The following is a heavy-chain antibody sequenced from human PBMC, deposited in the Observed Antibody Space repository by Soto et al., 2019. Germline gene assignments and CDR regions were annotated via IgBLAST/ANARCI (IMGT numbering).Heavy chain of an antibody. Sequence: GGSLRLSCAASGFTLRTYTMNWVRQAPGKGLEWVSSISISSSDRYYADSVKGRFIISRDNAQNSLFLQMNTLRPEDTAMYYCARVAYWGPGTQVTVSS. CDR1: GFTLRTYT. CDR3: ARVAY. J-gene: IGHJ4*02. CDR2: ISISSSDR. V-gene: IGHV3-21*01.